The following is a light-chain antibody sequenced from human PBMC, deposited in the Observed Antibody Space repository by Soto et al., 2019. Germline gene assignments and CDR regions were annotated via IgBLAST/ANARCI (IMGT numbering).Light chain of an antibody. CDR1: SSDVGGYNY. V-gene: IGLV2-14*01. CDR2: EVS. CDR3: NSYTTRSTHWV. J-gene: IGLJ3*02. Sequence: QSALTQPASVSGSPGQSITISSTGTSSDVGGYNYVSWYQQHPGKAPKLMIYEVSNRPSGVSNRFSGSKSGNTASLTISGLQAEDEADYYCNSYTTRSTHWVFGGGTKLTVL.